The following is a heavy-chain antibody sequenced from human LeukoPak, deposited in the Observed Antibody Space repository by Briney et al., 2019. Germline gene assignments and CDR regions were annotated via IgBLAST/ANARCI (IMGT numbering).Heavy chain of an antibody. Sequence: SQTLSLTCTVSGGSISSGDYYCSWIRQPPGTGLEWIGYIYYSGSTYYNPSLKSRVTISVDTSKNQFSLKLSSVTAADTAVYYCARVGPAAESYPDYWGQGTLVTVSS. CDR1: GGSISSGDYY. CDR3: ARVGPAAESYPDY. D-gene: IGHD2-2*01. J-gene: IGHJ4*02. CDR2: IYYSGST. V-gene: IGHV4-30-4*08.